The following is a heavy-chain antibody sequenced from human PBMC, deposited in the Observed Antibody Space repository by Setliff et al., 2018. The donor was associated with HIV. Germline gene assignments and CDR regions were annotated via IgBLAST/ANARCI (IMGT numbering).Heavy chain of an antibody. D-gene: IGHD1-26*01. CDR1: GGSFSDFY. J-gene: IGHJ4*02. Sequence: PSETLSLTCAVFGGSFSDFYWSWIRQPPGKGLEWIGEISYSGSTVYNPSLKSRVIISLDTSKNQLSLRLSSMTAADTAVYYCARGVPLLPPRNWGQGALVT. CDR3: ARGVPLLPPRN. V-gene: IGHV4-34*01. CDR2: ISYSGST.